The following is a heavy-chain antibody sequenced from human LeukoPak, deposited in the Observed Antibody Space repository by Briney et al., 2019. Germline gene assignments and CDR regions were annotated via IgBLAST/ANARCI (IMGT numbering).Heavy chain of an antibody. J-gene: IGHJ3*02. CDR2: IYHSGST. Sequence: SGTLSLTCAVSGGSISSSNWWSWVRQPPGKGLDWIGEIYHSGSTNYNPSLKSRVTISVDKSKNRFSLKVSSVTAADTAVYYCARIPLVWSSPKGAFDIWGQGTMVTVSS. D-gene: IGHD3-10*01. CDR1: GGSISSSNW. V-gene: IGHV4-4*02. CDR3: ARIPLVWSSPKGAFDI.